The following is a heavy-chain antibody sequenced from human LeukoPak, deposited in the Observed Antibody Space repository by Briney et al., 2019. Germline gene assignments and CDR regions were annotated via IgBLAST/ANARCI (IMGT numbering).Heavy chain of an antibody. CDR1: GGPISSYY. V-gene: IGHV4-4*07. J-gene: IGHJ4*02. CDR2: VYSSESA. D-gene: IGHD3-16*01. Sequence: SETLSLTCTVSGGPISSYYWSWIRQPAGKGLEWIGRVYSSESANYNPSLRSRVTMSVDTSKNQFSLKLNSVTAADTAVYYCARDRRRGSRYEYQTFDYWGQGIQVTVSS. CDR3: ARDRRRGSRYEYQTFDY.